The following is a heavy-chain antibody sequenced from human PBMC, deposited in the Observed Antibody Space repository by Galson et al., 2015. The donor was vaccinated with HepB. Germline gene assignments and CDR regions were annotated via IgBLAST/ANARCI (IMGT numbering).Heavy chain of an antibody. CDR2: ISSNSESR. D-gene: IGHD3/OR15-3a*01. J-gene: IGHJ4*02. V-gene: IGHV3-9*01. Sequence: SLRLSCAVSGFTFHDFAMHWVRLAPGKGLEWVSTISSNSESRGYAESVKGRFTISRDNGKNSLYLQMNSLRPEDTALYYCAKGGLDWAPEYWGQGALVTVSP. CDR3: AKGGLDWAPEY. CDR1: GFTFHDFA.